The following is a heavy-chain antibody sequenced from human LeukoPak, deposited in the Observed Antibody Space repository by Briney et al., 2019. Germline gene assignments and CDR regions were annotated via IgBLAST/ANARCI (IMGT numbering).Heavy chain of an antibody. CDR1: GYTFTGHY. J-gene: IGHJ6*02. CDR2: INPNSGNT. CDR3: ARGDGSALYYYYGMDV. V-gene: IGHV1-8*02. Sequence: ASVKVSCKSSGYTFTGHYVHWVRQAPGQGLEWMGWINPNSGNTGYAQKFQGRVTMSRNTSISTAYMELSSLRSEDTAVYYCARGDGSALYYYYGMDVWGQGTTVTVSS.